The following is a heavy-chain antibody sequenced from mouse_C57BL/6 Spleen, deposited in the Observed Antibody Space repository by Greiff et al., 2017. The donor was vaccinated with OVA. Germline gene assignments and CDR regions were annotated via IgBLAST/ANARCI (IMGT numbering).Heavy chain of an antibody. D-gene: IGHD4-1*01. CDR1: SYTFTSYW. CDR3: ASIGTGAMDY. Sequence: QVQLQQPGAELVKPGASVKLSCKASSYTFTSYWMHWVKQRPGQGLEWIGMIHPNSGSTNYNEKFKSKATLTVDKSSSTAYMQLSGLTSEDSAVYYCASIGTGAMDYWGQGTSVTVSS. J-gene: IGHJ4*01. CDR2: IHPNSGST. V-gene: IGHV1-64*01.